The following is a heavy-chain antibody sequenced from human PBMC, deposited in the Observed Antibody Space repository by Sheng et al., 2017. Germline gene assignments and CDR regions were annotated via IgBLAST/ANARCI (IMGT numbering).Heavy chain of an antibody. D-gene: IGHD1-1*01. Sequence: EVQLVETGGGLIQPGGSLRLSCAASGFTVSSNYMSWVRQAPGKGLEWVSVIYSGGSTYYADSVKGRFTISRDNSKNTLYLQMNSLRAEDTAVYYCARDPTTKDYYYGMDVWGQGTTVTVSS. CDR1: GFTVSSNY. J-gene: IGHJ6*02. CDR3: ARDPTTKDYYYGMDV. CDR2: IYSGGST. V-gene: IGHV3-53*02.